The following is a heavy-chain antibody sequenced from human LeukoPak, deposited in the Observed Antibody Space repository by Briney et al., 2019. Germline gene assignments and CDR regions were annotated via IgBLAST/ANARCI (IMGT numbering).Heavy chain of an antibody. J-gene: IGHJ4*02. Sequence: ASVKVSCKATVYTFTGYYMHWVRQAPGQGLEWMGWINPNSGGTNYAQKFQGRVTMTRDTSISTAYMELSRLRSDDTAVYYCARVRAAAAVDYWGQGTLVTVSS. CDR1: VYTFTGYY. D-gene: IGHD6-13*01. CDR2: INPNSGGT. V-gene: IGHV1-2*02. CDR3: ARVRAAAAVDY.